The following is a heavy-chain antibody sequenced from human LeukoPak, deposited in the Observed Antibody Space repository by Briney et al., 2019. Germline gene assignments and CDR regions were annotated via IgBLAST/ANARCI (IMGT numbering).Heavy chain of an antibody. CDR1: GFTFSYYG. J-gene: IGHJ4*02. Sequence: GGSLRLSCAASGFTFSYYGMHWVRQAPGKGLEWVAVIWYDGSKKYYADSVKGRFTISRDNSKNTLYLQMNSLRAEDTAVYYCARVHFSSSPYFDYWGQGTLVTVSS. D-gene: IGHD6-6*01. CDR3: ARVHFSSSPYFDY. CDR2: IWYDGSKK. V-gene: IGHV3-33*01.